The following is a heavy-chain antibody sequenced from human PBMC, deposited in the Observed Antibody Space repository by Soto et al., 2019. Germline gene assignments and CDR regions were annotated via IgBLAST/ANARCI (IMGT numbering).Heavy chain of an antibody. V-gene: IGHV3-49*03. CDR2: IRSKAYGGTT. CDR1: GFTFGDYA. J-gene: IGHJ6*02. Sequence: AGGSLRLSCTASGFTFGDYAMSWFRQAPGRGLEWVGFIRSKAYGGTTEYAASVKGRFTISRDDSKSIAYLQMNSLKTEDTAVYYCTRDLRPMGYYGMDVWGQGTTVTVSS. CDR3: TRDLRPMGYYGMDV.